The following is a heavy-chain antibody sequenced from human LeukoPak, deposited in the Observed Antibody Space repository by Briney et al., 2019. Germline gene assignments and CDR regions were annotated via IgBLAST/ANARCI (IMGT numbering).Heavy chain of an antibody. V-gene: IGHV3-33*06. CDR3: AKDLNYGFDS. D-gene: IGHD3-10*01. Sequence: GGSLRLSCAASGFSFKDTGMHWVRQAPGKGPEWLTIIWYDGSTKYYADSVKGRFTVSRDNSKNILYLQMNSLRAEDTAVYYCAKDLNYGFDSWGQGTLVTV. J-gene: IGHJ4*02. CDR1: GFSFKDTG. CDR2: IWYDGSTK.